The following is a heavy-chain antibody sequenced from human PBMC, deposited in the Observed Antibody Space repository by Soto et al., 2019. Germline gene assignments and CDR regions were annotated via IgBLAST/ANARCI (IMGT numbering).Heavy chain of an antibody. V-gene: IGHV3-23*01. Sequence: EVQLLESGGGLVQPGGSLRLSCAASGFTFSSYAMSWVRQAPGKGLEWVSAISGSGGSTYYADSGKGRFTISRDNSKNALYLQMNSLRAEDTAVYYCAKDGPPQGGNIVVVTATPGDYWGQGTLVTVSS. CDR2: ISGSGGST. CDR1: GFTFSSYA. CDR3: AKDGPPQGGNIVVVTATPGDY. D-gene: IGHD2-21*02. J-gene: IGHJ4*02.